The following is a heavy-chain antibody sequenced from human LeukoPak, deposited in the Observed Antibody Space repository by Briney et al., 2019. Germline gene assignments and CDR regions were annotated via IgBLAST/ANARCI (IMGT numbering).Heavy chain of an antibody. J-gene: IGHJ4*02. D-gene: IGHD5-18*01. CDR3: AKEYTPSTPLGVLDY. CDR2: IWHDESRK. CDR1: GFSFSSYG. Sequence: GGSLRLSCAVSGFSFSSYGMHWVRQAPGKGLEWVAVIWHDESRKHYADSVQGRFTISRDTSKNTLYLQMNSLRPEDTAVYFCAKEYTPSTPLGVLDYWGQGALVTVSS. V-gene: IGHV3-33*06.